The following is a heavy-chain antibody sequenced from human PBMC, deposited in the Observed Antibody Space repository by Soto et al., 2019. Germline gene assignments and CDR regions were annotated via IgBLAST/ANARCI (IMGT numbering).Heavy chain of an antibody. D-gene: IGHD1-1*01. CDR2: ISSNGGST. V-gene: IGHV3-64*01. CDR3: ARGEHNWNVGLINYYYYYMDV. CDR1: GFTFSSYA. J-gene: IGHJ6*03. Sequence: GESLKISCAASGFTFSSYAMHWVRQAPGKGLEYVSAISSNGGSTYYANSVKGRFTISRDNSKNTLYLQMGSLRAEDMAVYYCARGEHNWNVGLINYYYYYMDVWGKGTTVTVSS.